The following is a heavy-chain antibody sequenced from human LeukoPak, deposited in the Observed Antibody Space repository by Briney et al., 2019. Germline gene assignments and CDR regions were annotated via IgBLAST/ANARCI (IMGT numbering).Heavy chain of an antibody. CDR1: GFTFGGYW. D-gene: IGHD7-27*01. V-gene: IGHV3-74*01. CDR2: INNDGSNT. Sequence: GGSLRLSCAASGFTFGGYWMQWVRETPEKGRVWVAHINNDGSNTISADSVKGRFTTSRDNAKNTLYLQMNSLTAEDSAVYYCVRDNGGEFLWGQGTLVTVSS. CDR3: VRDNGGEFL. J-gene: IGHJ4*02.